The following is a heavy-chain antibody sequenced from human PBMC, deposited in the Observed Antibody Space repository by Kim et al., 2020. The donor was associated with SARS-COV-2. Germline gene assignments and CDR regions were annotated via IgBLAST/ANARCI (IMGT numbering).Heavy chain of an antibody. Sequence: SETLSLTCAVYGGSFSGYYWSWIRQPPGKGLEWIGEINHSGSTNYNPSLKSRVTISVDTSKNQFSLKLSSVTAADTAVYYCASGKQRHFDYWGQGTLVTV. V-gene: IGHV4-34*01. CDR3: ASGKQRHFDY. CDR2: INHSGST. J-gene: IGHJ4*02. D-gene: IGHD6-25*01. CDR1: GGSFSGYY.